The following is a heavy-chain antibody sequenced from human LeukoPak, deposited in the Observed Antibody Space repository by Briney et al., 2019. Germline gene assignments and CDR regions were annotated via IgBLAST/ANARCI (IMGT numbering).Heavy chain of an antibody. V-gene: IGHV3-33*01. Sequence: GGSLRLSCAASGFTFSAYGMHWVRQAPGKGLEWVGIIWNDGSDKYYGASVKGRFTISRDNSKNTLYLQMDSLRAEDTAVYYCARSSSLYSYYYYYYMDVWGKGTTVTVSS. CDR2: IWNDGSDK. CDR3: ARSSSLYSYYYYYYMDV. CDR1: GFTFSAYG. D-gene: IGHD6-6*01. J-gene: IGHJ6*03.